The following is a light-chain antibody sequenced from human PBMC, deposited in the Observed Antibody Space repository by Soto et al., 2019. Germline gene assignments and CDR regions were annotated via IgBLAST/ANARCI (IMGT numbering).Light chain of an antibody. J-gene: IGKJ5*01. V-gene: IGKV3-20*01. Sequence: EIVFTQSPGTLSLSPGERATLSCRASQSVTHNHLAWYQQKRGQAPRLLIYIASARATGLPGRFSGSGSGTDFTLTISRXEPEDFAVYYCQQYAGSPYTFGQGTRLEIK. CDR1: QSVTHNH. CDR2: IAS. CDR3: QQYAGSPYT.